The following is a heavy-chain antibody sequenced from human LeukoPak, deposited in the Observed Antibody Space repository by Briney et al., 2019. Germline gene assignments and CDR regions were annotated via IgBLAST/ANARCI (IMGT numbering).Heavy chain of an antibody. V-gene: IGHV3-23*01. D-gene: IGHD6-13*01. CDR1: GFTFGNYA. CDR2: ISGSGGST. Sequence: GGSLRLSCAASGFTFGNYAMSWVRQGPGKGLEWVSTISGSGGSTYYADSVKGRFTISRDNSKNTLFLQMNSLRADDTAVYFCAKDQKSIAATGYDYWGQETLVTVSS. CDR3: AKDQKSIAATGYDY. J-gene: IGHJ4*02.